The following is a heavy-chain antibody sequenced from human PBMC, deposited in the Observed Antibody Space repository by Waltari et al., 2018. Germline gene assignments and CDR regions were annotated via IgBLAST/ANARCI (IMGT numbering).Heavy chain of an antibody. J-gene: IGHJ3*02. V-gene: IGHV4-34*01. CDR3: ARQEIIVEVTGDAFDI. CDR1: GGSFSGYS. CDR2: ISQSGTT. Sequence: QVQLQQWGAGLLKPSETLSLTCAVYGGSFSGYSWSWIRQPPGKGLEGIGEISQSGTTNYTPSLKSRVTISLDTSKNQFSLKLSSVTAADTAVYYCARQEIIVEVTGDAFDIWGQGTMVTVSS. D-gene: IGHD2-21*02.